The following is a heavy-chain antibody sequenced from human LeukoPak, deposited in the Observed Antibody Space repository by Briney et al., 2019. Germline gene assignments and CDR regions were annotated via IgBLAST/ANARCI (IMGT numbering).Heavy chain of an antibody. CDR2: ISSSGSTI. CDR1: EFSFSSHG. Sequence: GGTLRLSCAASEFSFSSHGMSWVRQAPGKGLGWVSYISSSGSTIYYADSVKGRFTISRDNAKNSLYLQMNSLRAEDTAVYYCARRLRRNYFDYWGQGTLVTVSS. V-gene: IGHV3-48*03. J-gene: IGHJ4*02. D-gene: IGHD4-17*01. CDR3: ARRLRRNYFDY.